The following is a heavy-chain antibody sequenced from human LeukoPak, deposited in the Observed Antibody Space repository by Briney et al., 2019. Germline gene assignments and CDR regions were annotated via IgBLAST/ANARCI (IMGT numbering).Heavy chain of an antibody. J-gene: IGHJ4*02. CDR1: RFTFNSYA. CDR3: AKTPLSGYYDGYFDY. D-gene: IGHD3-22*01. V-gene: IGHV3-23*01. Sequence: GGSLRLSCAASRFTFNSYAMSWVRQAPGKGLEWVSAISGGGSTYYADSVKGRFTISRDNSKNTLYLQMNSLRAEDTAVYYCAKTPLSGYYDGYFDYWGQGTLVTVSS. CDR2: ISGGGST.